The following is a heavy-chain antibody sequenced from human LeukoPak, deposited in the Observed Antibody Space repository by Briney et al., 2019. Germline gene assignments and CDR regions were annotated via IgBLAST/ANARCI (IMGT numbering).Heavy chain of an antibody. D-gene: IGHD6-19*01. Sequence: PGGSLRLSCASSGFTFSSYAMSWVRQAPGKGLEWVSTIGGTGVRTYYADSVKGRFTISRDNSKNTFYLQMNSLRAEDTAVYYCAVSSAWGGVDYWGQGTLVTVSS. CDR1: GFTFSSYA. J-gene: IGHJ4*02. CDR2: IGGTGVRT. CDR3: AVSSAWGGVDY. V-gene: IGHV3-23*01.